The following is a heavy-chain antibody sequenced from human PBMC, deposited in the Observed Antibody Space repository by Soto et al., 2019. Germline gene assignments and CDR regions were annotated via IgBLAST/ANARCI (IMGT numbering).Heavy chain of an antibody. J-gene: IGHJ6*02. D-gene: IGHD5-18*01. CDR3: AGSELLIQLWSFYYYYGMDV. CDR2: ISSSSSYI. V-gene: IGHV3-21*01. Sequence: EVQLVESGGGLVKPGGSLRLSCAASGFTFSSYSMNWVRQAPGKGLEWVSSISSSSSYIYYADSVKGRFTISRDNAKNSLYLQMNSLRAEDTAVYYCAGSELLIQLWSFYYYYGMDVWGQGTTVTVSS. CDR1: GFTFSSYS.